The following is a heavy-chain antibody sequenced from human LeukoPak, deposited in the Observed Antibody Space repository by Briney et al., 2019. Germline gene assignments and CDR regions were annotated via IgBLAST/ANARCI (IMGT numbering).Heavy chain of an antibody. J-gene: IGHJ4*02. Sequence: GGSLRLSCAASGFTFDDYGMSWVRQAPGKGLEWVSGINWNGGSTGYADSVKGRFTISTDNAKNSLYLQMNSLRAEDTALYYCARVIVVVPAAKLNYFDSWGQGTLVTVSS. V-gene: IGHV3-20*04. D-gene: IGHD2-2*01. CDR3: ARVIVVVPAAKLNYFDS. CDR2: INWNGGST. CDR1: GFTFDDYG.